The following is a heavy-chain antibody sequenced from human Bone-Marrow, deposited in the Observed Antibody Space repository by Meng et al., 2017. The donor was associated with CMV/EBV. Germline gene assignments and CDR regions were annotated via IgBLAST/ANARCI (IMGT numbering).Heavy chain of an antibody. CDR1: GFTFSSYG. J-gene: IGHJ6*02. D-gene: IGHD3-10*01. CDR2: IWYDGSNK. V-gene: IGHV3-33*06. CDR3: AKEQSNYYGSGSYYNNYHYYYGMDV. Sequence: GGSLRLSCAASGFTFSSYGMHWVRQAPGKGLEWVAVIWYDGSNKYYADSVKGRFTISRDNSKNTLYLQMNSLRAEDTAVYYCAKEQSNYYGSGSYYNNYHYYYGMDVWGQGTNVTVSS.